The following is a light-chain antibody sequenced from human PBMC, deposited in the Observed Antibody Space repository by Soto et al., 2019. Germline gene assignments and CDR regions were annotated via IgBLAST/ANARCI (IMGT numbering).Light chain of an antibody. CDR1: QSVSSS. J-gene: IGKJ1*01. V-gene: IGKV3-15*01. CDR3: QQYVHWPPGA. Sequence: EIVVTQSPATLSVAPGERVTRSCRASQSVSSSLAWYQQRPGQAPRLLIYDTSTRAAGIAARFSGSGSGTEFTLTSSSLQSEDSAVYYCQQYVHWPPGAFGQGTTVEIK. CDR2: DTS.